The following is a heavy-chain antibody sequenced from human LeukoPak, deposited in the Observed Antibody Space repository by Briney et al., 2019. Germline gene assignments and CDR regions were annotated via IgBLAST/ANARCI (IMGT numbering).Heavy chain of an antibody. CDR2: IHYSGRT. Sequence: SETLSLTCTVSSGSISSDYWSWIRQHPGKGLEWIGYIHYSGRTNHNPSLNSRVTISVDTSKNQFSLKLRSVTAADTAVYYCATLRGSSSAVFDYWGQGTLVTVSS. CDR3: ATLRGSSSAVFDY. J-gene: IGHJ4*02. CDR1: SGSISSDY. V-gene: IGHV4-59*08. D-gene: IGHD2-2*01.